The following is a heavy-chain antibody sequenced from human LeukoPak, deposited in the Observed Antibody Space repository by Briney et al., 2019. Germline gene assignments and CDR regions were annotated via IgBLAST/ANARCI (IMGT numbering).Heavy chain of an antibody. J-gene: IGHJ6*02. CDR3: ARDRTYCSTTSCPRLGMDV. CDR2: IWHDGSDI. Sequence: GGSLRLSCEVSGFTFTRYGMHWVRQAPGKGLEWLAVIWHDGSDISYADSVKGRFTISRDDPKNMVYLQMNSLRAEDTAFYFCARDRTYCSTTSCPRLGMDVWGQGTTVTVS. CDR1: GFTFTRYG. V-gene: IGHV3-33*01. D-gene: IGHD2-2*01.